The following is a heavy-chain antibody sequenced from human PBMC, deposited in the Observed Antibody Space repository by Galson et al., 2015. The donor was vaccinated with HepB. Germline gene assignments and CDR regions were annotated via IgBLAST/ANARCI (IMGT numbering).Heavy chain of an antibody. Sequence: SVKVSCKASGYTFIAYFMYWVRQAPGQGLEWMGWINPNSGGTNYAQKFQGRVTMTRDASISTAYMELSRLRSDDTAIYYCARQGAVHDAFDIWGQVTMVTVSS. CDR2: INPNSGGT. V-gene: IGHV1-2*02. D-gene: IGHD1-26*01. J-gene: IGHJ3*02. CDR3: ARQGAVHDAFDI. CDR1: GYTFIAYF.